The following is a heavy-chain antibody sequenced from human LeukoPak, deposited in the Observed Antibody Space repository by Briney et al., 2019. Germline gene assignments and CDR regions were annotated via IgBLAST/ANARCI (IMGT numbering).Heavy chain of an antibody. CDR1: GFTFSSYS. CDR3: ARDAGHSGYDLLDY. J-gene: IGHJ4*02. D-gene: IGHD5-12*01. CDR2: IKHDGSDK. V-gene: IGHV3-7*01. Sequence: GGSLRLSCAASGFTFSSYSMNWVRQAPGEGLEWVANIKHDGSDKYYADFVKGRFTITRDNAKNSLYLQTDSLRAEDTAVYYYARDAGHSGYDLLDYWGQGTLVTVSS.